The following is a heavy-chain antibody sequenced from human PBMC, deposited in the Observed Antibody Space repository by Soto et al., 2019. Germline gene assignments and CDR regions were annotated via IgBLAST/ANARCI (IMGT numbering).Heavy chain of an antibody. J-gene: IGHJ6*02. CDR1: GYTFTGYY. V-gene: IGHV1-2*04. D-gene: IGHD3-16*01. CDR3: ARDSVRWEEGPYYYYGMDV. CDR2: INPNSGGT. Sequence: QVQLVQSGAEVKKPGASVKVSCKASGYTFTGYYMHWVRQAPGQGLEWMGWINPNSGGTNYAQKFQGWVTMTRDTSISTAYMELSRLRSDDTAVYYCARDSVRWEEGPYYYYGMDVWGQGTTVTVSS.